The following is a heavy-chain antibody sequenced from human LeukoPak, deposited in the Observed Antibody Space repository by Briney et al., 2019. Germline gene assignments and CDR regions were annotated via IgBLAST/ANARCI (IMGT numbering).Heavy chain of an antibody. D-gene: IGHD3-22*01. J-gene: IGHJ4*02. Sequence: GGSLRLSCAASGFTFSDYSMTWVRQAPGVGLEWVSSISASGGSTYYTDSVKGRFAISRDNSKNTLYLQMNSLRADDTAIYYCARILSGYDYWGQGTLVAVSS. V-gene: IGHV3-23*01. CDR3: ARILSGYDY. CDR1: GFTFSDYS. CDR2: ISASGGST.